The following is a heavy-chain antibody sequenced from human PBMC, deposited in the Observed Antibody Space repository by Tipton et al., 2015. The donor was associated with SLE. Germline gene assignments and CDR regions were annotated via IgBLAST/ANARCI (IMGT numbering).Heavy chain of an antibody. CDR1: GGSISSYY. V-gene: IGHV4-4*08. J-gene: IGHJ3*02. D-gene: IGHD6-19*01. CDR2: IYTSGST. CDR3: AREIVWVAGYDAFDI. Sequence: TLSLTCTVSGGSISSYYWSWVRQPLGKGLEWIGYIYTSGSTNYNPSLTSRVTISVDTSKNQFSLKLSSVTAADTAVYYCAREIVWVAGYDAFDIWGQGTMVTVSS.